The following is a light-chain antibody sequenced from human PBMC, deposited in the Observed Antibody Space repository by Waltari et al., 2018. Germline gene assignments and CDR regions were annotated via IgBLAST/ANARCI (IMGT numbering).Light chain of an antibody. J-gene: IGKJ4*01. CDR1: QSVSRSY. CDR2: DAS. V-gene: IGKV3-20*01. Sequence: EIVLTQSPGTRSLSPGERVTLSCRASQSVSRSYLAWYQQKPGQAPRLLIYDASNRATGIPDRFSGSGSGTDFTLTISRLEPEDFAVYYCQQYGGSPLTFGGGTKVEIK. CDR3: QQYGGSPLT.